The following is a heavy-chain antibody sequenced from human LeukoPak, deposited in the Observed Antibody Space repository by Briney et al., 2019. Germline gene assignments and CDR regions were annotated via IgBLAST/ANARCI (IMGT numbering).Heavy chain of an antibody. CDR3: ARGFTKVTPLDS. Sequence: GGSLRLSCAASGFAFSSYDMHWVRQAPGKGLEWVAVISYDGSDKYYVDSVKGRFTISRDNSKNTLYLQMNSLKAEDAAVYYCARGFTKVTPLDSWGQGTLVTVSS. CDR2: ISYDGSDK. J-gene: IGHJ4*02. D-gene: IGHD2-21*02. V-gene: IGHV3-30*03. CDR1: GFAFSSYD.